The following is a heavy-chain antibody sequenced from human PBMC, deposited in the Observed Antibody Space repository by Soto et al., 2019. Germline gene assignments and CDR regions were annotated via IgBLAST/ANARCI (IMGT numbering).Heavy chain of an antibody. CDR3: TRDLVLGSGSLDV. V-gene: IGHV4-59*12. D-gene: IGHD3-10*01. J-gene: IGHJ6*02. CDR1: GGSISSYY. CDR2: IYYSGST. Sequence: SETLSLTCTVSGGSISSYYWSWIRQPPGKGLEWIGYIYYSGSTNYNPSVMGRFTISRDNAKNTLYLQMNSLRVDDTAVYYCTRDLVLGSGSLDVWGQGTTVTVSS.